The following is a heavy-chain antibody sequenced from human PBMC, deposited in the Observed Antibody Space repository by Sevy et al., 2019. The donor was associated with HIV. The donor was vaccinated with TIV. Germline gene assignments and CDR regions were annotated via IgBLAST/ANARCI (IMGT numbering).Heavy chain of an antibody. D-gene: IGHD6-19*01. CDR1: GFTFSGSA. CDR2: IRSKANSYAT. Sequence: GGSLRLSCAASGFTFSGSAMHWVRQASGKGLEWVGRIRSKANSYATAYAASVKGRFTISRDDSKNTAYLQMNSLKTEDTAVYYCTRHGLAHDDWGQGTLVTVSS. V-gene: IGHV3-73*01. J-gene: IGHJ4*02. CDR3: TRHGLAHDD.